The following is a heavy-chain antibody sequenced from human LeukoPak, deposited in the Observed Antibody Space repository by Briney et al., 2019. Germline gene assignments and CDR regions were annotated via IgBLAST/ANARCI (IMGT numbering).Heavy chain of an antibody. CDR3: TRGTVPGLATTYGTYFDS. CDR2: ISYDGTNK. CDR1: GFTLSTYA. V-gene: IGHV3-30*04. J-gene: IGHJ4*02. Sequence: PGGSLRLSCAASGFTLSTYALSWVRQAPGKGLEWVAIISYDGTNKYYLDSVKGRFTISRDNSKNTLYLQMDSLRAEDTAVYYCTRGTVPGLATTYGTYFDSWGQGTLVTVSS. D-gene: IGHD5-12*01.